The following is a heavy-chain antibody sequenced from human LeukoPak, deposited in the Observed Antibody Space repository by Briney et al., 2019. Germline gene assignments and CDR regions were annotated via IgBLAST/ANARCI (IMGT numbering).Heavy chain of an antibody. Sequence: KPSETLSLTCAVYGGSFSGYYWNWIRQPPGKGLEWIGEINHSGSTNYNPSLKRRVTISIDTSKNQFSLKLRFVTAADTAVYYCTRGNRGDNWNDPVIGFDIWGQGTMVTVSS. CDR2: INHSGST. J-gene: IGHJ3*02. D-gene: IGHD1-1*01. V-gene: IGHV4-34*01. CDR3: TRGNRGDNWNDPVIGFDI. CDR1: GGSFSGYY.